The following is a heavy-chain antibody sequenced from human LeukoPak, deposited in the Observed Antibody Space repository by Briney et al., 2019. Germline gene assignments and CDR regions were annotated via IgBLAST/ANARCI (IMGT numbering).Heavy chain of an antibody. V-gene: IGHV3-7*01. Sequence: PGGSLRLSCAASEFTFSSYWMSWVRQAPGKGLEWVANIKQDGSEKYYVDSVKGRFTISRDNAKNSLYLQMNSLRAEDTAVYYCARDENLYYDSSGLRYWGQGTLVTVSS. CDR2: IKQDGSEK. CDR3: ARDENLYYDSSGLRY. D-gene: IGHD3-22*01. CDR1: EFTFSSYW. J-gene: IGHJ4*02.